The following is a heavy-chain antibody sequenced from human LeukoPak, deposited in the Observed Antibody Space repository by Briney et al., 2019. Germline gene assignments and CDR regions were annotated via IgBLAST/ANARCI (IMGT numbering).Heavy chain of an antibody. D-gene: IGHD4-17*01. CDR3: AKRGTVTSNFEY. J-gene: IGHJ4*02. Sequence: PGRSLRPSCAASGFTFSSHGMHWVRQAPGKGLEWVAFIQNDGNEKYYAGSVKGRYTISRDNSKNTLYLQMNSLRTEDTADYYCAKRGTVTSNFEYWGQGTLVTVSS. V-gene: IGHV3-30*02. CDR2: IQNDGNEK. CDR1: GFTFSSHG.